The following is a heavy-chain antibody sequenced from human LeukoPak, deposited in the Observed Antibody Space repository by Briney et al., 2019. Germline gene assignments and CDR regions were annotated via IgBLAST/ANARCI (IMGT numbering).Heavy chain of an antibody. J-gene: IGHJ4*02. CDR3: ARIGQYGDYVDY. CDR2: IYYSGST. V-gene: IGHV4-39*07. Sequence: SETLSLTCTVPGGSISSSSYYWGWIRQPPGKGLEWIGSIYYSGSTYYNPSLKSRVTISVDTSKNQFSLKLSSVTAADTAVYYCARIGQYGDYVDYWGQGTLVTVSS. D-gene: IGHD4-17*01. CDR1: GGSISSSSYY.